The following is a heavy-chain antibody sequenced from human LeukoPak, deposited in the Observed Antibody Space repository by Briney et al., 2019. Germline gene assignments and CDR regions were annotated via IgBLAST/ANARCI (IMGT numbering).Heavy chain of an antibody. CDR2: ISYDGSNK. CDR1: GFTFSSYG. CDR3: ARDQGEDDFHYYNGMDV. Sequence: GGSLRLSCAASGFTFSSYGMHWVRQAPGKGLEWVAVISYDGSNKYYADSVKGRFTISRDNSKNTLYLQMDSLTSEDTAVYYCARDQGEDDFHYYNGMDVWGQGTTVIVSS. V-gene: IGHV3-30*03. D-gene: IGHD1-1*01. J-gene: IGHJ6*02.